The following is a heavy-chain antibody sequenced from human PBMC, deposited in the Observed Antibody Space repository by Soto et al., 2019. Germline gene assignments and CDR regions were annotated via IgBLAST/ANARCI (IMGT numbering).Heavy chain of an antibody. CDR2: IYYSGST. CDR1: GGSISSSSYY. V-gene: IGHV4-39*01. J-gene: IGHJ6*02. D-gene: IGHD5-12*01. Sequence: SETLSLTCTVSGGSISSSSYYCGWIRQPPGKGLEWIGSIYYSGSTYYNPSLKSRVTISVDTSKNQFSLKLSSVTAADTAVYYCATCGYSGYGYHYGMDVWGQGITVTVSS. CDR3: ATCGYSGYGYHYGMDV.